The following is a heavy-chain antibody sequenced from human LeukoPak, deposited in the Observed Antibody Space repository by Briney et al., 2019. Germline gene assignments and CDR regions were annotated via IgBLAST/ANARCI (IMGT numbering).Heavy chain of an antibody. CDR2: VHYSGST. D-gene: IGHD2-15*01. Sequence: SETLSLTCTVSGESMNDYYWTWIRQPPGKGLEWIGYVHYSGSTNYNPSLKSRVTISLDTSKNQFSLKLSSVTAADTAVYYCARDRYCSGGVCYSGRFDPWGQGTLVIVSS. J-gene: IGHJ5*02. CDR1: GESMNDYY. V-gene: IGHV4-59*01. CDR3: ARDRYCSGGVCYSGRFDP.